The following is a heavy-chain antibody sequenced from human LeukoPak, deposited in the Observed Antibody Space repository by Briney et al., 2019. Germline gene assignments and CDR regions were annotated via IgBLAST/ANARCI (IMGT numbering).Heavy chain of an antibody. CDR1: GFSFSNYG. J-gene: IGHJ4*02. CDR3: AKDRRSYGGTSFDS. V-gene: IGHV3-23*01. D-gene: IGHD4-23*01. CDR2: ISDST. Sequence: GGSLRLSCAASGFSFSNYGMSWVRQAPGEGLEWVSAISDSTWYADSVKGRFTISRYSSQNTVYLQMNSLRAEDTAVYYCAKDRRSYGGTSFDSWGQGTLVTVSS.